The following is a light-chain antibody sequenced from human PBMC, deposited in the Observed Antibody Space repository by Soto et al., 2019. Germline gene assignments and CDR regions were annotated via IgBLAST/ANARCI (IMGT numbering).Light chain of an antibody. CDR1: SSNIGSNY. J-gene: IGLJ1*01. V-gene: IGLV1-47*01. CDR2: KNN. Sequence: QSVLTQPPSASGTPGQRITISCSGGSSNIGSNYVYWYQHLPGTAPKLLMYKNNQRPSGVPDRFSGSKSGTSASLAIDGLRSEDEADYYCGTWGWGLRVFGAGTKLTVL. CDR3: GTWGWGLRV.